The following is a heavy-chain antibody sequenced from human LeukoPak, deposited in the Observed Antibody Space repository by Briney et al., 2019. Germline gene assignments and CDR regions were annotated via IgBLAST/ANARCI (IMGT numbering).Heavy chain of an antibody. Sequence: PSQTLSLTCTVSGGSISSGDYYWGWIRQPAGKGLEWLGRIYTSGSTNYNPSLKSRVTISVDTSKNQFSLKVNSVTAADTAVYYCARDPPYSSSWYSYMDVWGKGTTATVSS. D-gene: IGHD6-13*01. CDR2: IYTSGST. CDR3: ARDPPYSSSWYSYMDV. V-gene: IGHV4-61*02. CDR1: GGSISSGDYY. J-gene: IGHJ6*03.